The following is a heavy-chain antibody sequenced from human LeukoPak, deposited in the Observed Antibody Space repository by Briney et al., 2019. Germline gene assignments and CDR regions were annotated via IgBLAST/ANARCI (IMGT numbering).Heavy chain of an antibody. J-gene: IGHJ4*02. Sequence: GESLKISCKASGYSFTRYWIGWVRQMPGKGLEWMGIIYPGDSDTRYSPSFQGQVTISADTSISTAYLQWSSLKASDTAIYYCARQADSSGYDPFDYWGQGTLVTVSS. CDR1: GYSFTRYW. CDR2: IYPGDSDT. CDR3: ARQADSSGYDPFDY. V-gene: IGHV5-51*01. D-gene: IGHD5-18*01.